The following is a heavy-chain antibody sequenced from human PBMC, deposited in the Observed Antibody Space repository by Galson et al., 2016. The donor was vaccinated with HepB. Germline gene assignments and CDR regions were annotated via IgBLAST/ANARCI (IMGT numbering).Heavy chain of an antibody. CDR2: ISFDGDNT. V-gene: IGHV3-30*04. CDR3: VREKWLRLLAIGDN. CDR1: GFTFSSYP. J-gene: IGHJ4*02. D-gene: IGHD5-12*01. Sequence: SLRLSCAASGFTFSSYPMHWVRQAPGKGLEWVAGISFDGDNTYYADSVKGRFTISRDKSKSTLYLQMNRLRPGDTAVYHCVREKWLRLLAIGDNWGQGTLVAVSS.